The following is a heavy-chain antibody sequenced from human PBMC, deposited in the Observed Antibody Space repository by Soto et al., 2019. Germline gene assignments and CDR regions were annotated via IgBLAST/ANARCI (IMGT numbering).Heavy chain of an antibody. CDR1: GFNVNTTY. V-gene: IGHV3-53*01. J-gene: IGHJ1*01. D-gene: IGHD2-21*01. CDR2: IHNSGAT. CDR3: AREYSYSDPA. Sequence: GGSLRLSCAASGFNVNTTYMTWVRQAPGEGLGWVSVIHNSGATYYADSVKGRFTISKDNSKNTVYLQLSSLRAEDTAMYYCAREYSYSDPAWGQGTLV.